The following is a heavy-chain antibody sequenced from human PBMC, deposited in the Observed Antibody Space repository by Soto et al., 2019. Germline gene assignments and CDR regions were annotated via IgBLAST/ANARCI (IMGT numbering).Heavy chain of an antibody. V-gene: IGHV1-18*01. J-gene: IGHJ4*02. D-gene: IGHD1-26*01. CDR1: GYSFSSLG. Sequence: PVKGCCKASGYSFSSLGISWVRQAPGQGVEWMGWISTYSGNTNYGQNFLGRLTMTTDTSTSTAYTELRSLRSDATAVYYCARWGDFYSESYATFDLWGQGTLVTVSS. CDR2: ISTYSGNT. CDR3: ARWGDFYSESYATFDL.